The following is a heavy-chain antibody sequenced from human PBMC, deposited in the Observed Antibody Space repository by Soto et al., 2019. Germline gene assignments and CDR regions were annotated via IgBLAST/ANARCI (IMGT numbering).Heavy chain of an antibody. CDR2: IYYSGST. CDR3: ARRYGPGFDY. D-gene: IGHD4-17*01. J-gene: IGHJ4*02. CDR1: GGSISSGGYF. Sequence: SETLSLTCAVSGGSISSGGYFWSWIRQPPGKGLEWIGYIYYSGSTNYNPSLKSRVTISVDTSKNQFSLKLSSVTAADTAVYYCARRYGPGFDYWGQGTLVTVSS. V-gene: IGHV4-61*08.